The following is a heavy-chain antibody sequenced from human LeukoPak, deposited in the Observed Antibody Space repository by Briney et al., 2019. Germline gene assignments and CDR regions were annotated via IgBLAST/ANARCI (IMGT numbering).Heavy chain of an antibody. CDR3: ARSLAKPYYFDC. CDR1: GASISSGDYY. CDR2: IYYSGST. J-gene: IGHJ4*02. V-gene: IGHV4-31*03. Sequence: SQTLSLTCTVSGASISSGDYYWSWIRQHPGKGLEWLGYIYYSGSTHYNPSLQSRLTISLDTSKNQFSLRLSSVTAADTAVYFCARSLAKPYYFDCWGQGALVTVSS.